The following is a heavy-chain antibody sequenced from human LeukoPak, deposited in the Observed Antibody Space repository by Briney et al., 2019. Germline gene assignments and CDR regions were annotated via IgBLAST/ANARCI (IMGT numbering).Heavy chain of an antibody. J-gene: IGHJ5*02. CDR1: GGSLNSADYF. CDR2: VFRNGST. D-gene: IGHD2-2*01. CDR3: ARDTVVDGYCSSPDCNGWFDP. Sequence: PSVTLSLTCTVSGGSLNSADYFWAWIRQPPGKGLEWIGSVFRNGSTYSNPSLKSRVTISLDTSRNQFSLRLSSMTAADTAVYYCARDTVVDGYCSSPDCNGWFDPWGQGTLVTVSS. V-gene: IGHV4-39*07.